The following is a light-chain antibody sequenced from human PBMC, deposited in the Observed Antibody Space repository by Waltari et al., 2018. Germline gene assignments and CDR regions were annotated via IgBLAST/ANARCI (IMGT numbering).Light chain of an antibody. CDR2: YDS. CDR3: QVWDDVTDSGV. J-gene: IGLJ3*02. Sequence: YVLTQPPSVSVDPGKTARLTCGGDNIGSKGVNGYQTTPGQAPVLVMFYDSDRPSEIPERFSGSNSGNTATLTISWVEAGDEADYHCQVWDDVTDSGVFGGGTKLTVL. CDR1: NIGSKG. V-gene: IGLV3-21*04.